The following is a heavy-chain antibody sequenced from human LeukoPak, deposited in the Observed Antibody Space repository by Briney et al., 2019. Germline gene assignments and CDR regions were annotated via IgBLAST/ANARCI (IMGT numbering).Heavy chain of an antibody. D-gene: IGHD2/OR15-2a*01. J-gene: IGHJ4*02. CDR2: ISGSAYST. CDR1: GFTFNPYA. CDR3: AKDRSDNSTWYVGSH. V-gene: IGHV3-23*01. Sequence: TGGSLRLSCAASGFTFNPYAMSWVRQAPGKGLEWVSSISGSAYSTNYADSVKGRFTISRDNSKNTLYLQMNSLRVEDTAVYYCAKDRSDNSTWYVGSHWGQGTLVTVSS.